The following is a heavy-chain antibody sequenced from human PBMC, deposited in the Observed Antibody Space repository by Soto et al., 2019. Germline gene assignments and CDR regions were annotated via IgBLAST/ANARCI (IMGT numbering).Heavy chain of an antibody. CDR3: AKGSADGRPYYFDY. CDR2: ITESGGDT. J-gene: IGHJ4*02. CDR1: GFTFSNYA. V-gene: IGHV3-23*01. Sequence: EGSLRLSCAASGFTFSNYAMSWVRHDLAKGLEWFSAITESGGDTYYADSVKGRFTISRDNSNSMLYLQMNSLRAEDTAIYYCAKGSADGRPYYFDYWGQGTLVTVSS. D-gene: IGHD6-13*01.